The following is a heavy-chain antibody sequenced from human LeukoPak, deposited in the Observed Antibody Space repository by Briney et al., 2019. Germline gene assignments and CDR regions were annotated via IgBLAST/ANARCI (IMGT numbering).Heavy chain of an antibody. CDR2: IYHSGST. V-gene: IGHV4-38-2*01. CDR1: GYSISSGYY. J-gene: IGHJ4*02. Sequence: PSETLSLTCAVSGYSISSGYYWGWIRPPPGKGLEGIGSIYHSGSTYYNPSLKSRVTISVDTSKNQFSLKLSSVTAADTAVYYCARLGGNFAGYYFDYWGQGTLVTVSS. D-gene: IGHD4-23*01. CDR3: ARLGGNFAGYYFDY.